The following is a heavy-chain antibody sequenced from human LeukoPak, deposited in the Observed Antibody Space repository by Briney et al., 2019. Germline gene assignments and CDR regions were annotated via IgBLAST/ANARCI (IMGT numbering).Heavy chain of an antibody. CDR2: INPNSGGT. D-gene: IGHD6-19*01. CDR3: ARAKGAVDHNWFDP. V-gene: IGHV1-2*06. CDR1: GYTFTGYY. J-gene: IGHJ5*02. Sequence: ASVKVSCKASGYTFTGYYMHWVRQAPGQGLEWMGRINPNSGGTNYAQKFQGRVTMTRDTSISTAYMELSRLRFDDTAVYHCARAKGAVDHNWFDPWGQGTLVTVSS.